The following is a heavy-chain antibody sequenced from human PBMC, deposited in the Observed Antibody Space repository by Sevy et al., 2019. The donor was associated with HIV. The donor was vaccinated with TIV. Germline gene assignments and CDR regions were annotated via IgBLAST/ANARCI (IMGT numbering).Heavy chain of an antibody. CDR1: GFTFSSYW. V-gene: IGHV3-74*01. CDR3: ARGGYSGSYYVYAFDI. Sequence: GGSLRLSCAASGFTFSSYWMHWVHQAPGKGLVWVSRINSDGSSTSYADSVKGRFTISRDNAKNTLYLQMNSLRAEDTAVYYCARGGYSGSYYVYAFDIWGQGTMVTVSS. CDR2: INSDGSST. D-gene: IGHD1-26*01. J-gene: IGHJ3*02.